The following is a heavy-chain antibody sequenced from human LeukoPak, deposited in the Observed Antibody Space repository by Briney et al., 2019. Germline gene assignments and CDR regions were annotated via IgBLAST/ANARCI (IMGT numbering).Heavy chain of an antibody. CDR1: GFTFSGYW. J-gene: IGHJ5*02. Sequence: GGSLRLSCAASGFTFSGYWMHWVRRAPGKGLVWVSHITNDGSSTGYADSVKGRFTISRDNAKNTLYPQMNSLRAEDTAVYYCASGGGAYRFDPWGQGTLVPVSS. CDR3: ASGGGAYRFDP. CDR2: ITNDGSST. D-gene: IGHD2-21*01. V-gene: IGHV3-74*01.